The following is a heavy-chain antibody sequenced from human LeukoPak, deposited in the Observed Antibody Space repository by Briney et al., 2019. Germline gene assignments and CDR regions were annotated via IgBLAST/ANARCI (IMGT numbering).Heavy chain of an antibody. D-gene: IGHD1-26*01. CDR1: GASINNIY. CDR2: VYTNGHT. J-gene: IGHJ6*03. Sequence: PSETLSLTCTVSGASINNIYWSWIRQPAGKGLEWIGRVYTNGHTNYISSFRSRVTVSVDTSRNQFSLRLNSVTAADTAVYYCARGGAYESDHSHYYQFMDVWGRGTTVTVSS. CDR3: ARGGAYESDHSHYYQFMDV. V-gene: IGHV4-4*07.